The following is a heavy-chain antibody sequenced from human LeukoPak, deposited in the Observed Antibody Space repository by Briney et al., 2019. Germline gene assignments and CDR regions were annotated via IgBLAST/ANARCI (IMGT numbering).Heavy chain of an antibody. Sequence: PGRSLRLSCAPSGFTFTSYAMSSVRHAPRKGLEWVSAITGSGGSTYYADSVKGRFTISRDNSKNTLYLQMNSLRAEDTAVYYCAKAFYCSSTSCPFDYWGQGTLVTVSS. V-gene: IGHV3-23*01. CDR2: ITGSGGST. CDR1: GFTFTSYA. J-gene: IGHJ4*02. D-gene: IGHD2-2*01. CDR3: AKAFYCSSTSCPFDY.